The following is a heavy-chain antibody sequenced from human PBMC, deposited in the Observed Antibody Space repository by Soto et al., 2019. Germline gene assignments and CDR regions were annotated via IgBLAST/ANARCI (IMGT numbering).Heavy chain of an antibody. CDR1: GFTFSDHY. V-gene: IGHV3-72*01. J-gene: IGHJ4*02. D-gene: IGHD2-21*02. CDR3: AKVATAYNYDY. CDR2: IRKKVNSYTT. Sequence: GGSLRLSCAASGFTFSDHYMDWVRQAPGKGLEWVGRIRKKVNSYTTEYAASVKGRFTISRDDSKNSLYLQMNGLKTEDTAFYYCAKVATAYNYDYWGQGTLVTISS.